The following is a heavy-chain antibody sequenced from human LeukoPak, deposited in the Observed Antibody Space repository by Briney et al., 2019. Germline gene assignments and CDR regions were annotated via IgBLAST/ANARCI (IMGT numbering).Heavy chain of an antibody. D-gene: IGHD2-15*01. CDR3: ARYCSGGSCYPGY. CDR1: GYIFTGYY. J-gene: IGHJ4*02. V-gene: IGHV1-2*02. CDR2: INPNSGGT. Sequence: ASVKVSCKASGYIFTGYYMHWVRQAPGQGLEWMGWINPNSGGTNSAQKFQGRVTMTRDTSISTAYMELSRLTSDDTAVYYCARYCSGGSCYPGYWGQGTLVTVSS.